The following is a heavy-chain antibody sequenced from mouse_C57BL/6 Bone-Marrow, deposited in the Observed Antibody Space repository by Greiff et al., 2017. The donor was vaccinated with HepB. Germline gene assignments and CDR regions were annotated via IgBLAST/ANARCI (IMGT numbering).Heavy chain of an antibody. V-gene: IGHV1-81*01. J-gene: IGHJ4*01. CDR2: IYPRSGNT. CDR1: GYTFTSYG. CDR3: ARSGDGAMDY. D-gene: IGHD1-3*01. Sequence: VQLQQSGAELARPGASVKLSCKASGYTFTSYGISWVKQRTGQGLEWIGEIYPRSGNTYYNEQFKGKATLTADKSSSTAYMELRSLTSEDSAVYFCARSGDGAMDYWGQGTSVTVSS.